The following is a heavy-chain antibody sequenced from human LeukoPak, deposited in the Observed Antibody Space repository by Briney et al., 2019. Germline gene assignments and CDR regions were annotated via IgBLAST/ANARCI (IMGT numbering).Heavy chain of an antibody. CDR3: ASIGWAVY. CDR2: IYYSGST. J-gene: IGHJ4*02. D-gene: IGHD1-26*01. V-gene: IGHV4-39*07. CDR1: GGSISSSSYY. Sequence: PSETLSLTCTVSGGSISSSSYYWGWIRQPPGKGLEWIGSIYYSGSTYYNPSLKSRVTISVDTSKNQFSLKLSSVTAADTAVYCCASIGWAVYWGQGTLVTVSS.